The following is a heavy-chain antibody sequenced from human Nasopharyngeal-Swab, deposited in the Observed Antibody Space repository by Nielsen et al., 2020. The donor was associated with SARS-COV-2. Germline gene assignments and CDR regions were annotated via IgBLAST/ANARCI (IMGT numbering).Heavy chain of an antibody. Sequence: GGSLRLSCAASGFTFGSYAMHWVRQAPGKGLEWVAVISYDGGNKYYADSVKGRFTISRDNSKNTLYLQMNSLRAEDTAVYYCAREIPSIVVVTATGSRDNWFDPWGQGTLVTVSS. CDR1: GFTFGSYA. D-gene: IGHD2-21*02. J-gene: IGHJ5*02. CDR3: AREIPSIVVVTATGSRDNWFDP. V-gene: IGHV3-30*04. CDR2: ISYDGGNK.